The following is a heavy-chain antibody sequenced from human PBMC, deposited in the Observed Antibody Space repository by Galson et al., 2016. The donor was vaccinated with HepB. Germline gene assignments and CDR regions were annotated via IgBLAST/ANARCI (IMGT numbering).Heavy chain of an antibody. D-gene: IGHD7-27*01. CDR3: ARSYLLGRGFGS. Sequence: CAISGDSVSSNSAGWYWIRQSPSRGLEWLERTYYRSEWHFDYAESVKSRITINPDTAKNQFSLQLNSVTPEDTAIYYCARSYLLGRGFGSWGQGTLVTVSS. CDR2: TYYRSEWHF. CDR1: GDSVSSNSAG. V-gene: IGHV6-1*01. J-gene: IGHJ4*02.